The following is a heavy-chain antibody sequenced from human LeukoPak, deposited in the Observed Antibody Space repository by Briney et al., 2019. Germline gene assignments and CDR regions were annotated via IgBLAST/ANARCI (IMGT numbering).Heavy chain of an antibody. V-gene: IGHV1-18*01. CDR1: GYTFSSYG. Sequence: ASVKVSCKASGYTFSSYGISWVRQAPGQGLEWMGWISAYSGNTKYAQKLQGRVTMTTDTSTSTTYMELRSLRSDDTAVYYCARGRGYCSSTSCRRGIFDYWGQGTLVTVSS. D-gene: IGHD2-2*01. CDR3: ARGRGYCSSTSCRRGIFDY. J-gene: IGHJ4*02. CDR2: ISAYSGNT.